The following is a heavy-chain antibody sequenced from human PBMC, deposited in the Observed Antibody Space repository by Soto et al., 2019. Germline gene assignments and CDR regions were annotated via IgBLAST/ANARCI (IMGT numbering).Heavy chain of an antibody. J-gene: IGHJ5*02. D-gene: IGHD2-21*02. CDR1: GGTVASSHW. V-gene: IGHV4-4*02. Sequence: PSETLSLTCGVSGGTVASSHWWSWVRQSPSRGLEWIGNVYHTGDTNFNPSLQSRVTFSVDKSNNQFSLRLTSLTAADTAVYFCAREIVTAGGNNYFDPWGPGTLVTSPQ. CDR2: VYHTGDT. CDR3: AREIVTAGGNNYFDP.